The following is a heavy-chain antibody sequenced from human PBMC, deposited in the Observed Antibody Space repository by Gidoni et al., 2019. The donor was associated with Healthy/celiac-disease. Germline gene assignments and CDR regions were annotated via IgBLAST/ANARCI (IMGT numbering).Heavy chain of an antibody. D-gene: IGHD6-13*01. Sequence: QVQLQESAPGLVKPSQPLSLTSTVSVGPLSSGDYYWSGIRQPPGKGLEWSGYIYYSVSTYYNPSLKSRVTISVDASKNQFSLKLSSVTAADTAVYYCARDSKQLGAFDIWGQGTMVTVSS. CDR1: VGPLSSGDYY. CDR2: IYYSVST. CDR3: ARDSKQLGAFDI. V-gene: IGHV4-30-4*01. J-gene: IGHJ3*02.